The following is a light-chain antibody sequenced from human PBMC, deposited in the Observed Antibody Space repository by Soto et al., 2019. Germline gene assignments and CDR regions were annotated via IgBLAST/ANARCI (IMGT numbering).Light chain of an antibody. J-gene: IGKJ2*01. V-gene: IGKV1-39*01. CDR2: GAS. CDR3: QQSYSTPQT. CDR1: QSMSSY. Sequence: DIQMTQSPSSLSASVGDRVTMTCRASQSMSSYLNWYQQKPGKAPKLLIYGASSLQSGVPSRFSGSGSGTDLTLTISSLQPEECATYYCQQSYSTPQTFGQGTTLEIK.